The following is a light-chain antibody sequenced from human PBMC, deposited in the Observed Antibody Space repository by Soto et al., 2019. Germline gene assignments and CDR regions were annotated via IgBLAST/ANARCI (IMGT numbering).Light chain of an antibody. J-gene: IGKJ5*01. V-gene: IGKV3-20*01. CDR2: GTS. CDR1: QSLSSNH. Sequence: EIVLTQSPGTLSLSPGERATLSCRASQSLSSNHLGWSLAWYQQKPGQTPRLLIYGTSSRATGIPDRFSDRGSETDFTLTIGRLEPEDFAVYYCQQYGSSHPLTFGQGTRLVIK. CDR3: QQYGSSHPLT.